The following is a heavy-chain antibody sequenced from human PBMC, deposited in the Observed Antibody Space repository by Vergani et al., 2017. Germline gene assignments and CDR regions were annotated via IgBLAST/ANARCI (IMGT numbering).Heavy chain of an antibody. V-gene: IGHV1-24*01. CDR3: ATRGXYSSSWYGFWFDP. Sequence: QVQLVQSGAEVKKPGASVKVSCKVSGYTLTELSMHWVRQAPGKGLEWMGGFDPEDGETIYAQKFQGRVTMTEGTSTDTAYMELSSLRSEDTAVYYCATRGXYSSSWYGFWFDPWGQGTPVTVSS. CDR2: FDPEDGET. J-gene: IGHJ5*02. CDR1: GYTLTELS. D-gene: IGHD6-13*01.